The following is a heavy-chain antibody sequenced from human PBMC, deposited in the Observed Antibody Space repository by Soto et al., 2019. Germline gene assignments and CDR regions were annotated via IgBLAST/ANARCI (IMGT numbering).Heavy chain of an antibody. CDR3: VRAQPATLFDY. CDR1: GFTFSDHY. D-gene: IGHD6-25*01. V-gene: IGHV3-72*01. J-gene: IGHJ4*01. CDR2: SRNKANRDTT. Sequence: EVLLVESGGGLVQPGGALRLSCAASGFTFSDHYMDWVLQALGQGLEWVGRSRNKANRDTTEYAASVKGRFNDSRDDSQHVLSLQINSLKTEAAAVYDCVRAQPATLFDYWGHGTLVTVSS.